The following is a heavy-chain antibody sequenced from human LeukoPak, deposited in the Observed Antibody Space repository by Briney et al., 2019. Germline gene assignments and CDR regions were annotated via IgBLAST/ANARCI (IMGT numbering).Heavy chain of an antibody. D-gene: IGHD2-2*01. Sequence: SQTLSLTCTVSGGSISSGSYYWSWIRQPAGKGLEWIGRIYTSGSTNYNPSLKSRVNISVEASKNQFSLKLSSVTAADTAVYYCATSSTSYNDAFDIWGQGTMVTVSS. CDR1: GGSISSGSYY. V-gene: IGHV4-61*02. J-gene: IGHJ3*02. CDR2: IYTSGST. CDR3: ATSSTSYNDAFDI.